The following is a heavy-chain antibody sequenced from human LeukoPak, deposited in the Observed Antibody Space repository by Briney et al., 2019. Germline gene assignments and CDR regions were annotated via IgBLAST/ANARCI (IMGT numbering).Heavy chain of an antibody. V-gene: IGHV1-69*06. CDR3: ARGGVVGGSYQELFDY. D-gene: IGHD1-26*01. J-gene: IGHJ4*02. CDR1: GGTFSSYA. CDR2: IIPIFGTA. Sequence: GASVKVSCKASGGTFSSYAISWVRQAPGQGLEWMGGIIPIFGTANYAQKFQGRVTITADKSTSTAYMELSSLRSEDTAVYYCARGGVVGGSYQELFDYWGQGTLVTVSS.